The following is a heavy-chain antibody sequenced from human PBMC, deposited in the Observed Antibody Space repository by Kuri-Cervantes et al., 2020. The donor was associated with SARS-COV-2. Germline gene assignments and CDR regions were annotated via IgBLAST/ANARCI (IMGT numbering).Heavy chain of an antibody. Sequence: GSPKISCAASGFTFSSYWRSWVRQAPGKGLEWVANIKEDGSEKYYVDSVKGRFTIPRDNAKNSLYLQMNSLRAEDTAVYYCARARIAGPFDYWGQGTLVTVSS. V-gene: IGHV3-7*01. CDR1: GFTFSSYW. D-gene: IGHD2-21*01. CDR3: ARARIAGPFDY. J-gene: IGHJ4*02. CDR2: IKEDGSEK.